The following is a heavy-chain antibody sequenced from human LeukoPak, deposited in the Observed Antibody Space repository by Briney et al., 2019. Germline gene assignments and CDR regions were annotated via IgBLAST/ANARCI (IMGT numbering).Heavy chain of an antibody. CDR2: ISRRSDLM. CDR3: ARGNEWDLLACDH. D-gene: IGHD1-26*01. CDR1: GFTLSGYS. Sequence: GGSLRLSCAASGFTLSGYSMNWVRQAPGKGLELVSSISRRSDLMFYADSVRGRFTVSRDNTKNSLFLQMNSLRAEDTALYYCARGNEWDLLACDHWGQGTLVTVSS. J-gene: IGHJ5*02. V-gene: IGHV3-21*01.